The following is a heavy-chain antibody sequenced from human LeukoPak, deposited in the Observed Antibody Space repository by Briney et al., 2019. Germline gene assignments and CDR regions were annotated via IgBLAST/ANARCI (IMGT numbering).Heavy chain of an antibody. J-gene: IGHJ4*02. CDR1: GGSIRSYY. Sequence: SETLSLTCTVSGGSIRSYYWSWIRQPPGKGLEWSGYIYYSGSTNYNPSLKSRVTISVDTSKNQFSLKLSSVTAADTAVYYCARLARNYYDSPDYFDYCGQGTLVTVSS. CDR3: ARLARNYYDSPDYFDY. V-gene: IGHV4-59*08. D-gene: IGHD3-22*01. CDR2: IYYSGST.